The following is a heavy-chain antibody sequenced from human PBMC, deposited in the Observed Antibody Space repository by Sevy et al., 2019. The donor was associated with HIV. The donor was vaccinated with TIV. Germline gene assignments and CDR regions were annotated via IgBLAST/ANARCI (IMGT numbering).Heavy chain of an antibody. CDR2: IYTGGST. V-gene: IGHV3-53*01. CDR3: ARDHGGVQDWYFDL. D-gene: IGHD2-8*02. J-gene: IGHJ2*01. Sequence: GGSLRLSCAASGFDVSNNYMSWVRQAPGKGLEWVSVIYTGGSTYYADSVTGRFTMSRDTSKNTVYLQMDSLSAEDTAVYYCARDHGGVQDWYFDLWGRGTLVNVSS. CDR1: GFDVSNNY.